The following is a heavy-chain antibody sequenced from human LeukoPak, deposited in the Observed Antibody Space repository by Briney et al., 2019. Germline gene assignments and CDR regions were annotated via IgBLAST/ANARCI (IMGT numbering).Heavy chain of an antibody. J-gene: IGHJ4*02. CDR2: IYPGDSDT. CDR3: ARHSYYGTGSYFEY. CDR1: GYSFTTRW. D-gene: IGHD3-10*01. Sequence: GESLTISCKGSGYSFTTRWIGWVGQMPGQGLEWMGFIYPGDSDTRYGPSFQGHVTISADKSSSTAYLQWSSLKASDTAMYYCARHSYYGTGSYFEYWGQGTLVTVSS. V-gene: IGHV5-51*01.